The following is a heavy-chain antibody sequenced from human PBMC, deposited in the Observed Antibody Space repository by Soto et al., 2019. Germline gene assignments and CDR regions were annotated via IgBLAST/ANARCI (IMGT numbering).Heavy chain of an antibody. CDR2: IDPSDSYT. D-gene: IGHD5-12*01. CDR1: VYSFTSYW. CDR3: ARVYSGYDP. Sequence: EVQLVQSGAEVKQPGESLRISCKGSVYSFTSYWFCWVRQMHAKGLECMGRIDPSDSYTNYSPSFQGLVTTSAAKSIGTAHLQWSSLKASETAMYYCARVYSGYDPWGQGTLVTVSS. J-gene: IGHJ5*02. V-gene: IGHV5-10-1*01.